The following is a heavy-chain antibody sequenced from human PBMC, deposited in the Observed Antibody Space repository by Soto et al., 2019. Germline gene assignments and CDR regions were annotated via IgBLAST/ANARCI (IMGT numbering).Heavy chain of an antibody. V-gene: IGHV4-34*01. CDR2: INHSGST. D-gene: IGHD6-13*01. CDR3: ARGGVAAAGTLFGYYYYGMDV. CDR1: GGSFSGYY. Sequence: LSLTCAVYGGSFSGYYWSWIRQPPGKGLEWIGEINHSGSTNYNPSLKSRVTISVDTSKNQFSLKLSSVTAADTAVYYCARGGVAAAGTLFGYYYYGMDVWGQGTTVTVSS. J-gene: IGHJ6*02.